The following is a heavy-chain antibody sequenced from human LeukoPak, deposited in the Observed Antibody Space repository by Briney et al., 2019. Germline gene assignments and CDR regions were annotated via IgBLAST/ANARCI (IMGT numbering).Heavy chain of an antibody. J-gene: IGHJ4*02. CDR2: ISSSSSYI. CDR1: GFTFSSYS. V-gene: IGHV3-21*01. Sequence: PGGSLRLSCAASGFTFSSYSMNWVRQAPGKGLEWVSSISSSSSYIYYADSVKGRFTISRDNAKNSLYLQMNSLRAEDTAVYYCARDGGSYYYDSSGYRFDYWGQGTLVTVSS. CDR3: ARDGGSYYYDSSGYRFDY. D-gene: IGHD3-22*01.